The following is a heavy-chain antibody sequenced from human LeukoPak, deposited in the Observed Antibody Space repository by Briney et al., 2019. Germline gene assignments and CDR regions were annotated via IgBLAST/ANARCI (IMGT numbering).Heavy chain of an antibody. Sequence: PSETLSLTCAVYGGSFSGYYLSWIRQPPGKGLEWMGEINHSGSTNYNPSLNSRFTISVDTSNNHFSLKLSSVTAADTAVYFCARTNRGYSYGLNWFDPWGQGTLVTVSS. CDR3: ARTNRGYSYGLNWFDP. CDR2: INHSGST. V-gene: IGHV4-34*01. D-gene: IGHD5-18*01. CDR1: GGSFSGYY. J-gene: IGHJ5*02.